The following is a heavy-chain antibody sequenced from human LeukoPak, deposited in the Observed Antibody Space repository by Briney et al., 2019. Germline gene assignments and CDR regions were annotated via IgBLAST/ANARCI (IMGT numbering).Heavy chain of an antibody. J-gene: IGHJ6*03. V-gene: IGHV4-59*01. CDR1: GVSITNYY. D-gene: IGHD3-10*01. Sequence: PSETLSLTCTVSGVSITNYYWSWIRQPPGKGLEWIGHVSYSGSTNYNPSLKSRITMSVDTSKNQFSLNLTSATAADTAVYYCARAISMVRGLHHYYYYMDVWGEGTTVTVAS. CDR2: VSYSGST. CDR3: ARAISMVRGLHHYYYYMDV.